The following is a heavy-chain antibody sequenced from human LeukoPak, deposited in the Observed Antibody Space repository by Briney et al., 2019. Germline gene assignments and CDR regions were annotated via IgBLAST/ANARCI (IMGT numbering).Heavy chain of an antibody. Sequence: GESLKISCKGSGYSFTSYWIGWVRQKPGKGLGWMGIIYPGDSETRHSPSFQGQVTISADKSISTAYLQWSSLKASDIAMYYCAREAYGSGSPLDYWGQGTLVTVSS. CDR3: AREAYGSGSPLDY. CDR1: GYSFTSYW. V-gene: IGHV5-51*01. CDR2: IYPGDSET. D-gene: IGHD3-10*01. J-gene: IGHJ4*02.